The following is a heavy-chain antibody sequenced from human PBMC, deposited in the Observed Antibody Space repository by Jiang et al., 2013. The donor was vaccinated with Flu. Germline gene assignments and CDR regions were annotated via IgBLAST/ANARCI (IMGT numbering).Heavy chain of an antibody. J-gene: IGHJ3*02. V-gene: IGHV5-51*01. CDR2: IYPGDSDT. CDR3: AGQAQWELLWDAFDI. D-gene: IGHD1-26*01. Sequence: VQLVESGAEVKKPGESLKISCKGSGYSFTSYWIGWVRQMPGKGLEWMGIIYPGDSDTRYSPSFQGQVTISADKSISTAYLQWSSLKASDTAMYYCAGQAQWELLWDAFDIWGQGTMVTVSS. CDR1: GYSFTSYW.